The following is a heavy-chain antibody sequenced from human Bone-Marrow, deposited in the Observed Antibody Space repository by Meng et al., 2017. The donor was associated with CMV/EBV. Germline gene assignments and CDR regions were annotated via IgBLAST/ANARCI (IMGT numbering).Heavy chain of an antibody. Sequence: GESLKISCAASGFTFSSYWMSWVRQAPGKGLEWVANIKQDGSEEYYVDSVKGRFTISRDNAKNSLYLQMNSLRAEDTAVYYCARRPGYFDYWGQGTLVTVSS. D-gene: IGHD1-1*01. CDR1: GFTFSSYW. CDR3: ARRPGYFDY. J-gene: IGHJ4*02. CDR2: IKQDGSEE. V-gene: IGHV3-7*01.